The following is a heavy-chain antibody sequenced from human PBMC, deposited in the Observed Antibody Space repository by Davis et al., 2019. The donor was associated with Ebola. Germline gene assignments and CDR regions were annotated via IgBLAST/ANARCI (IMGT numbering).Heavy chain of an antibody. V-gene: IGHV4-61*01. CDR3: ARENGFLGIDP. Sequence: MPSETLSLTCTVSGGSVSSGSYYWSWIRQPPEKGLEWVGYIYYSGSTNYNPSLKSRVTISVDTSKNQFSLKLSSVTAADTAVYYCARENGFLGIDPWGQGTLVTVSS. D-gene: IGHD3-3*01. CDR1: GGSVSSGSYY. J-gene: IGHJ5*02. CDR2: IYYSGST.